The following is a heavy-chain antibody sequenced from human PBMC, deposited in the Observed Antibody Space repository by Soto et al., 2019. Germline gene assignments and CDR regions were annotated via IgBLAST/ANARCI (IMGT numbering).Heavy chain of an antibody. Sequence: ASVKVSCKASGGTFSSYTISWVRQAPGQGLEWMGRIIPILGIANYAQKFQGRVTITADKSTSTAYMELSSLRSEDTAVYYCARGSGTTGTTDYYYYMDVWGKGTTVTVSS. CDR1: GGTFSSYT. CDR3: ARGSGTTGTTDYYYYMDV. CDR2: IIPILGIA. J-gene: IGHJ6*03. V-gene: IGHV1-69*02. D-gene: IGHD1-1*01.